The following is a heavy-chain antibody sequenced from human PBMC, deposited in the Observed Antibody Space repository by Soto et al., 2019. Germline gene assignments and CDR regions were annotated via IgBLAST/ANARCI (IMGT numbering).Heavy chain of an antibody. CDR2: IKSKTDGGTT. CDR1: GFTFSNAW. Sequence: GGSLRLSCAASGFTFSNAWMNWVRQAPGKGLEWVGRIKSKTDGGTTDYAAPVKGRFTISRDDSKNTLYLQMNSLKTEDTAVYYCTTDRSSSHYYYYYGMDVWGQGTTVTVSS. CDR3: TTDRSSSHYYYYYGMDV. V-gene: IGHV3-15*07. D-gene: IGHD6-13*01. J-gene: IGHJ6*02.